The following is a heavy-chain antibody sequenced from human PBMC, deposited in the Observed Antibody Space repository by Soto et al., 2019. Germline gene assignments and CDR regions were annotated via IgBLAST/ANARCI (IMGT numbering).Heavy chain of an antibody. V-gene: IGHV1-18*01. J-gene: IGHJ4*02. D-gene: IGHD4-17*01. CDR2: ISPYNGNT. CDR3: ARDTYGDFAY. Sequence: QVQLVQSGAEVKKPGASVKVSCKASGYTFTSYGITWVRQAPGQGLEWLGWISPYNGNTNYAQMLQCRVTMTTDTSTSTAYMELRSLRSDDTAVFYCARDTYGDFAYWGQGTLVTVSS. CDR1: GYTFTSYG.